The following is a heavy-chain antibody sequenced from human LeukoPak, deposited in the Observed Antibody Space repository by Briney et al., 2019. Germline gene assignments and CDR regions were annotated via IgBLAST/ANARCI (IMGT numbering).Heavy chain of an antibody. V-gene: IGHV3-72*01. D-gene: IGHD3-16*02. CDR3: ARLTFGGVIGFDY. CDR2: VRNKANRYTT. J-gene: IGHJ4*02. CDR1: GFTFSDYY. Sequence: GGSLRLSCAASGFTFSDYYMDWVRQAPGKGLEWVGRVRNKANRYTTEYAASVRGRFTISRDESKNSLYLEVNSLRAEDTAVYYCARLTFGGVIGFDYWGQGTLVTVSS.